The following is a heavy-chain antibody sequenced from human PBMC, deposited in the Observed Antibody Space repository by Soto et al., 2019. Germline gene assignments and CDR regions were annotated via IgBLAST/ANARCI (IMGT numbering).Heavy chain of an antibody. CDR2: AGNKAHSFTT. J-gene: IGHJ4*02. CDR3: VRLAGSYYPDY. V-gene: IGHV3-72*01. D-gene: IGHD1-26*01. CDR1: GFTFSDHY. Sequence: EVQLVESGGGLVQPGGSLRLSCAASGFTFSDHYMDWVRQAPGKGLEWVGRAGNKAHSFTTEYAASVKGRFTISRDDSKNSLYLQMNRLKTEDTAVYYCVRLAGSYYPDYWGQGTLVTVSS.